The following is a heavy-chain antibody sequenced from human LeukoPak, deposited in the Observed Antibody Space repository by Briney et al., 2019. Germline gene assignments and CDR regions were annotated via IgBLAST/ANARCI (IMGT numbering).Heavy chain of an antibody. D-gene: IGHD6-19*01. J-gene: IGHJ4*02. CDR1: GGSFSGYY. CDR2: INHSGST. Sequence: PSETLSLTCAVYGGSFSGYYWSWIRQPPGKGLEWIGEINHSGSTNYNPSLKSRVTISVDTSKNQFSLKLSSVTAADTAVYYCARGRGSSGWYGGFDHWGQGTLVTVSS. CDR3: ARGRGSSGWYGGFDH. V-gene: IGHV4-34*01.